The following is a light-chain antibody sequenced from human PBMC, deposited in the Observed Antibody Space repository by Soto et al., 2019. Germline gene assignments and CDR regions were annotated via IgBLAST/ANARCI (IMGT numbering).Light chain of an antibody. Sequence: EIVMTHSPATLSLSPGERATLSCRASQGIGSTLAWYQQKPGQTPRLLIYDASTRAAGVPARFSGSGSGTDFTLTINSLQSEDFAIYYCQHYANWPLTFGGGTKVDIK. CDR3: QHYANWPLT. CDR2: DAS. CDR1: QGIGST. V-gene: IGKV3-15*01. J-gene: IGKJ4*01.